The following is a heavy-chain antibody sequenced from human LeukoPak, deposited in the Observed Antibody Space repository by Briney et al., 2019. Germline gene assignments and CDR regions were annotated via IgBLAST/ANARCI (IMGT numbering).Heavy chain of an antibody. CDR1: GDTFTSNY. V-gene: IGHV1-46*01. CDR3: ARDQEGFDY. CDR2: IYPRDGST. J-gene: IGHJ4*02. Sequence: GASVRVSCKASGDTFTSNYIHWVRQAPGQGLEWMGMIYPRDGSTIYAQKFQGRATVTRDTSTSTVHMELSGLRSEDTAVYYCARDQEGFDYWGQGTLVTVSS.